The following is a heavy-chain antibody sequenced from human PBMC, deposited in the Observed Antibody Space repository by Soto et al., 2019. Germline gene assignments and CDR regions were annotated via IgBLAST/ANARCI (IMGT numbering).Heavy chain of an antibody. CDR2: IYSCGTT. V-gene: IGHV3-53*04. CDR3: AVRTYG. Sequence: EVQLVESGGGLVQPGGSLRLSCAASGFDVSSNYMSWVRQAPGKGLEWVSLIYSCGTTYYADSVKGRFTISRHSSKTTLYLQMKRMRVADTAVYYCAVRTYGRGQGTMVTVSA. D-gene: IGHD4-17*01. J-gene: IGHJ3*01. CDR1: GFDVSSNY.